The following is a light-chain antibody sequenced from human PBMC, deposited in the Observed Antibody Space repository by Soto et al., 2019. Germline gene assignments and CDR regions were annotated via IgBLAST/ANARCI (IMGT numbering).Light chain of an antibody. CDR2: WAS. Sequence: DIVMTQSPDSLAVSLGERATINCKSSQSVLYSSNNKNYLAWYQQKPGQPPKLLIYWASTRESGVPDRFSGSGSGTDFTLTISSLQAEDGAVYYCQQYYSTPFGFGPGTKVDIK. CDR3: QQYYSTPFG. J-gene: IGKJ3*01. V-gene: IGKV4-1*01. CDR1: QSVLYSSNNKNY.